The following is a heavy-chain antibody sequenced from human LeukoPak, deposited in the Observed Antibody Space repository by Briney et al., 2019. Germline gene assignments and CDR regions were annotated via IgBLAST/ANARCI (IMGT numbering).Heavy chain of an antibody. Sequence: GASVKVSCKASGYTFTGYYMHWVRQAPGQGLEWMGWINPNSGGTNYAQKFQGRVTMTRDTSISTAYMELSRLRSDDTAVYYCARDRGNTYYYDSSGPGDAFDIWGQGTMVTVSS. CDR1: GYTFTGYY. D-gene: IGHD3-22*01. J-gene: IGHJ3*02. V-gene: IGHV1-2*02. CDR3: ARDRGNTYYYDSSGPGDAFDI. CDR2: INPNSGGT.